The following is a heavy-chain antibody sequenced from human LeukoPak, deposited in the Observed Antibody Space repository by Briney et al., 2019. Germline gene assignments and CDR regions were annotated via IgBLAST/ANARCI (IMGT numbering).Heavy chain of an antibody. V-gene: IGHV1-69*05. CDR2: IMPLFGTA. D-gene: IGHD4-17*01. J-gene: IGHJ5*02. CDR3: ARDVHGDYGSGWFDP. CDR1: GGTFNNSA. Sequence: SVNVSCKTSGGTFNNSAISWVRQAPGQGLEWLGGIMPLFGTAGYAQKFQGRVTITKDESTRTVYLELTSLTSDDTAVYYCARDVHGDYGSGWFDPWGQGTLVSVSS.